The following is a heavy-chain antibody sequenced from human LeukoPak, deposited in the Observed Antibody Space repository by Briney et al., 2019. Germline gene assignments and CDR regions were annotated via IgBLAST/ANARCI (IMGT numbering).Heavy chain of an antibody. V-gene: IGHV3-64*01. D-gene: IGHD3-22*01. CDR3: ARGGQSKYDSSGYLNYFDY. CDR2: ISSNGGST. CDR1: GFTFSSYV. Sequence: GGSLRLSCAASGFTFSSYVMYWVRQAPGKGLEYVSSISSNGGSTYYANSVKGRFTISRDNSKTTLYLQMGSLRAEDMAVYYCARGGQSKYDSSGYLNYFDYWGQGTLVTVSS. J-gene: IGHJ4*02.